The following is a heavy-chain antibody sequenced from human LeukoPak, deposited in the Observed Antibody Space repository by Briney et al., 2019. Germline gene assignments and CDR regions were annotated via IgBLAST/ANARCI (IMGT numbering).Heavy chain of an antibody. CDR3: ARGLEVVPAAEYFQH. D-gene: IGHD2-2*01. J-gene: IGHJ1*01. CDR2: INWNSISI. Sequence: PGGSLRLSCAASGFTFDDYTMHWVRQAPGKGLEWVSGINWNSISIGYADSVKGRFTISRDNAKNSLYLQMNSLRAEDTAVYYCARGLEVVPAAEYFQHWGQGTLVTVSS. CDR1: GFTFDDYT. V-gene: IGHV3-9*01.